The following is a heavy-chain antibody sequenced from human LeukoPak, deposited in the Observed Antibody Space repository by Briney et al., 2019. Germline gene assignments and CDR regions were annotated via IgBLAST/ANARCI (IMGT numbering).Heavy chain of an antibody. CDR1: GGSISGYY. D-gene: IGHD2-15*01. CDR2: MDTSGHT. J-gene: IGHJ5*02. CDR3: ARHWSHSVAQFGRSYWFDP. Sequence: SETLSLTCIVSGGSISGYYWSWIRQPAGKGLEWIGHMDTSGHTNYNSSLMSRVTMSVDTSKHQFSLRLTSVTAAETAVYYCARHWSHSVAQFGRSYWFDPWGQGTLVTVSS. V-gene: IGHV4-4*07.